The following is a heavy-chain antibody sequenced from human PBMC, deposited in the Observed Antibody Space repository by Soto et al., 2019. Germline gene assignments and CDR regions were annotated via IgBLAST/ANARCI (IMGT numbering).Heavy chain of an antibody. J-gene: IGHJ6*02. D-gene: IGHD3-10*01. CDR1: GYTFSNFA. CDR3: ARAVARGVKTIYYYYGMDV. CDR2: INPGNGNT. Sequence: ASVKVSCKASGYTFSNFAMHWVRQAPGQRLEWMGWINPGNGNTKYSQTFQGRVTITRDTSASTAYMELSSLRSEDTAVYYCARAVARGVKTIYYYYGMDVWGQGATVTVSS. V-gene: IGHV1-3*01.